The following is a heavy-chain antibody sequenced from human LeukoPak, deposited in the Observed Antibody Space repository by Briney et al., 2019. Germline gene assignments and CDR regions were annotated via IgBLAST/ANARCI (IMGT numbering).Heavy chain of an antibody. J-gene: IGHJ3*02. V-gene: IGHV1-2*02. CDR2: INPNSGGT. Sequence: ASVKVSCKASGYTFTGYYMHRVRQAPGQGLEWMGWINPNSGGTNYAQKFQGRVTMTRDTSISTAYMELSRLRSDDTAVYYCARVYDYGDYGANDAFDIWGQGTMVTVSS. D-gene: IGHD4-17*01. CDR3: ARVYDYGDYGANDAFDI. CDR1: GYTFTGYY.